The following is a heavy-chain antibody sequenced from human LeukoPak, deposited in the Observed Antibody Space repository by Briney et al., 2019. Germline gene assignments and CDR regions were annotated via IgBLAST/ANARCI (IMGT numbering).Heavy chain of an antibody. D-gene: IGHD3-16*02. J-gene: IGHJ4*02. CDR3: ARPLRRTFGGVIAPFDY. CDR2: INHSGST. V-gene: IGHV4-34*01. CDR1: GGSFSGYY. Sequence: SETLSLTCAVYGGSFSGYYWSWIRQPPGKGLEWIGEINHSGSTNYNPSLKSRVTISVHTSKNQFSLKLSSVTAADTAVYYCARPLRRTFGGVIAPFDYWGQGTLVTVSS.